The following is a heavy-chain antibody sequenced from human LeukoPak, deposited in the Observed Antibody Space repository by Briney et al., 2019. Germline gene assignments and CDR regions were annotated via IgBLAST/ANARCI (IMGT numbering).Heavy chain of an antibody. J-gene: IGHJ6*03. V-gene: IGHV4-59*08. CDR1: GGSISSYY. D-gene: IGHD1-26*01. CDR2: IYYSGST. CDR3: ARQSKSRGSYPHYYYYYMDV. Sequence: SETLSLTCTVSGGSISSYYWSWIRQPPGKGLEWIGYIYYSGSTNYNPSLKSRVTISVDTSKNQFSLKLSSVTAADTAVYYCARQSKSRGSYPHYYYYYMDVWGKGTTVTVSS.